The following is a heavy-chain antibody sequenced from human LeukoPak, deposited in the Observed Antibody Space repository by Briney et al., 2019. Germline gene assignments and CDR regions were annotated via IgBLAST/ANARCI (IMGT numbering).Heavy chain of an antibody. D-gene: IGHD1-26*01. CDR3: TRLGGSYYTY. CDR1: GFTFSSYW. J-gene: IGHJ4*02. CDR2: IKQDGGEK. Sequence: PGGALRVSCAASGFTFSSYWMSWVCQAPGKGVEWVANIKQDGGEKYYVDSVKGRFTISRDNAKNSLFLQMNSLRAEDTAVYYCTRLGGSYYTYWGQGTLVTVSS. V-gene: IGHV3-7*01.